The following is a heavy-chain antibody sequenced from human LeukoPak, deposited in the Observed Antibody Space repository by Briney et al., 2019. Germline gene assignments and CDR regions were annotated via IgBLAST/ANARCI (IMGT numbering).Heavy chain of an antibody. CDR1: GYTFTGYY. CDR2: INPNSGGT. J-gene: IGHJ4*02. D-gene: IGHD2-15*01. Sequence: ASVKVSCKASGYTFTGYYMHWVRQAPGQGLEWIGWINPNSGGTNYAQKFQGRVTMTRDTSISTAYMELSRLRSDDTAVYYCARVAGKYCSGGSCYFYWGQGTLVTVSS. V-gene: IGHV1-2*02. CDR3: ARVAGKYCSGGSCYFY.